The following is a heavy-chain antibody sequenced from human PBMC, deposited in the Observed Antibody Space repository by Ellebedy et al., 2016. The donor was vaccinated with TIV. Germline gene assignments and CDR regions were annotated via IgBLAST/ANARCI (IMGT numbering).Heavy chain of an antibody. V-gene: IGHV3-21*01. CDR2: ITGSSSYI. CDR3: ARVAETTASDLHD. CDR1: GFTFSSFS. J-gene: IGHJ1*01. D-gene: IGHD1-1*01. Sequence: PGGSLRLSCEASGFTFSSFSMHWVRQAPGKGLEWVSSITGSSSYIYYADSVKGRFTVSRDNAKNSLFLQMNSLRAEDTARYYCARVAETTASDLHDWGQGTLVTVS.